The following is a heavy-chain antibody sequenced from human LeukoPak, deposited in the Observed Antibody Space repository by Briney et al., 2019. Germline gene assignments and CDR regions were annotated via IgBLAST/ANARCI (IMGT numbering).Heavy chain of an antibody. CDR2: ISVSGDWT. CDR1: GFTFSSYY. CDR3: ANYRQSITAAGNSREFADY. J-gene: IGHJ4*02. D-gene: IGHD6-13*01. V-gene: IGHV3-23*01. Sequence: GGSLRLSCEASGFTFSSYYMIWVRQAPGKGLEWVSVISVSGDWTYYADSVKGRFTISRDSSKNTLYLQMNSLRAEDTAVYYCANYRQSITAAGNSREFADYWGQGTLVTVSS.